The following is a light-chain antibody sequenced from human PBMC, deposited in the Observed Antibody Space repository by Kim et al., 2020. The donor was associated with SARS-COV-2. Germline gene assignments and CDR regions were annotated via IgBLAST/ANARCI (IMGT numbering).Light chain of an antibody. CDR1: SSDVGGHNY. V-gene: IGLV2-14*03. CDR3: SSYRSSSTYV. Sequence: GQSITIACTGTSSDVGGHNYVSWYQQHPGKAPKLMIYDVSNRPSGVSNRFSGSKSGNTASLTISGLQAEDEADYYCSSYRSSSTYVFGSGTKVTVL. CDR2: DVS. J-gene: IGLJ1*01.